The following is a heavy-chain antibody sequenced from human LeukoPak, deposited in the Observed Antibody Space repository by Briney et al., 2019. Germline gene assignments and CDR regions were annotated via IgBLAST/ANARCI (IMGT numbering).Heavy chain of an antibody. Sequence: PSETLSLTCTVSGGSISSSSYYWGWIRQPPGKGLEWIGSIYYSGSTYYNPSLKSRVTISADTSKNQFSLKLGSVTAADTAVYYCARQGRGSSSYYYYGMDVWGQGTTVTVSS. V-gene: IGHV4-39*01. CDR3: ARQGRGSSSYYYYGMDV. CDR2: IYYSGST. J-gene: IGHJ6*02. CDR1: GGSISSSSYY. D-gene: IGHD6-13*01.